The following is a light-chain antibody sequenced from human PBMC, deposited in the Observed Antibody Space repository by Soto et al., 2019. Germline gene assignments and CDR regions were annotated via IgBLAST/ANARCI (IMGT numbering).Light chain of an antibody. J-gene: IGKJ2*01. CDR2: GAS. Sequence: EMVMTQSPATLSVSPGERATLSCRASQNLSRNLAWYQQQPGQAPRLLIYGASTRATGIPARFSGSGSGTDLTLTISSLQSEDFAVEYWQQYDKWPHTFGQGTKLEIK. CDR1: QNLSRN. V-gene: IGKV3-15*01. CDR3: QQYDKWPHT.